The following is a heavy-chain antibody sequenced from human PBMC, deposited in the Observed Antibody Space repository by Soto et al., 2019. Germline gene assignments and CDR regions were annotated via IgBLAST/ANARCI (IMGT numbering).Heavy chain of an antibody. D-gene: IGHD2-2*03. V-gene: IGHV3-23*01. CDR2: ISGSADNT. Sequence: GSLRLSCAASEFTFSNYAMNWVRQAPGKGLEWVSTISGSADNTYYADSVKGRFTISRDNSKNTLYLQMKSLRAEDTAIYYCAKAGIGYCSRTSCLYYFDSWGQGTLVTVSS. CDR1: EFTFSNYA. CDR3: AKAGIGYCSRTSCLYYFDS. J-gene: IGHJ4*02.